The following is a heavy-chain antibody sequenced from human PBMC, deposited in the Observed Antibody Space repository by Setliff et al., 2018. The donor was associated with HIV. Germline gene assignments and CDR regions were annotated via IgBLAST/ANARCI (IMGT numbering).Heavy chain of an antibody. Sequence: GGSLRLSCAASGFTFSTYAMGWVRQAPGKGLEWVSTIGAVGGPTHYAESVKGRFSISKDNSKNTLYLQMSSLRDEDTAVYYCAKGFVFGVDAFDIWGQGTMVTVSS. J-gene: IGHJ3*02. V-gene: IGHV3-23*01. D-gene: IGHD3-10*02. CDR1: GFTFSTYA. CDR2: IGAVGGPT. CDR3: AKGFVFGVDAFDI.